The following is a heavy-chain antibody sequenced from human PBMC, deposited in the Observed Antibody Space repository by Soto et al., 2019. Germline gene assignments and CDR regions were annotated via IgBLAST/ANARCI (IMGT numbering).Heavy chain of an antibody. V-gene: IGHV1-18*01. Sequence: GASVQVSCKASGYTFTSYGLSWVRQAPGQGLEWMGWINGYTGNTNYAQKFQGRVTMTTDTSTNTAYLDLWTLISDDTAVYYCARSWVTGKGGIDVWGQGTTVTVSS. J-gene: IGHJ6*02. D-gene: IGHD3-16*01. CDR1: GYTFTSYG. CDR2: INGYTGNT. CDR3: ARSWVTGKGGIDV.